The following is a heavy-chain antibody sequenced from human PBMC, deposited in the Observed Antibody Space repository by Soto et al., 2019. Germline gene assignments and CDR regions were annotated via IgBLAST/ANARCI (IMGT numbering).Heavy chain of an antibody. Sequence: ASVKVSCKTSGYRFANYGIHWVRQAPGQGLEWMGWINTDTGKTIYEETFQGRVTLTTETSKSTVFMDLRSLRSDDTAVYYCARDLMYSGSPESWLDHWGQGTLVTVSS. CDR2: INTDTGKT. D-gene: IGHD6-6*01. V-gene: IGHV1-18*01. J-gene: IGHJ4*02. CDR3: ARDLMYSGSPESWLDH. CDR1: GYRFANYG.